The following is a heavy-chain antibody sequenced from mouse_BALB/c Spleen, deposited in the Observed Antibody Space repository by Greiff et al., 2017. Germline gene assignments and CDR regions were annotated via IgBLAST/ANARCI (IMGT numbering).Heavy chain of an antibody. V-gene: IGHV5-12-2*01. CDR2: ISNGGGST. CDR3: ARQYYRYDGAWFAY. CDR1: GFTFSSYT. J-gene: IGHJ3*01. Sequence: EVKVVESGGGLVQPGGSLKLSCAASGFTFSSYTMSWVRQTPEKRLEWVAYISNGGGSTYYPDTVKGRFTISRDNAKNTLYLQMSSLKSEDTAMYYCARQYYRYDGAWFAYWGQGTLVTVSA. D-gene: IGHD2-14*01.